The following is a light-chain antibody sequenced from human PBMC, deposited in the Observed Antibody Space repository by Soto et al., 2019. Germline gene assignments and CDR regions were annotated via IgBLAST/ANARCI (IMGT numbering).Light chain of an antibody. V-gene: IGKV3-11*01. CDR1: QSVSSY. CDR3: QQRSNWPIT. CDR2: DAS. J-gene: IGKJ5*01. Sequence: EIVLTQSAATLSLSPGERATLSCRASQSVSSYLAWYQQKPGQAPRLLIYDASNRATGIPARFSGSGSGTEFTLTISSLEPVDFAVYYCQQRSNWPITFGQGTRLEIK.